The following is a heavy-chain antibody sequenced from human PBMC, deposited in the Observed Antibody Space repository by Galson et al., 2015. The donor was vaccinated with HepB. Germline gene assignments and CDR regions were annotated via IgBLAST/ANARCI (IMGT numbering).Heavy chain of an antibody. V-gene: IGHV4-39*07. CDR1: GGSISSSSYY. Sequence: LSLTCTVSGGSISSSSYYWGWIRQPPGKGLEWIGSIYYSGSTYYNPSLKSRVTISVDTSKNQFSLKLSSVTAADTAVYYCARDGSYFRSRAFDIWGQGTMVTVSS. CDR2: IYYSGST. CDR3: ARDGSYFRSRAFDI. J-gene: IGHJ3*02. D-gene: IGHD1-26*01.